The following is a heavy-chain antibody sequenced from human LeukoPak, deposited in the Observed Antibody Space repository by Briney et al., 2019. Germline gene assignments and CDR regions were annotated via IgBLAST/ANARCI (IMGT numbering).Heavy chain of an antibody. J-gene: IGHJ6*02. CDR3: ARLPPGELLTGYYYYGMDV. Sequence: PSETLSLTCTVSGGSISSSSYYWGWIRQPPGKGLEWIGSIYYSGSTYYNPSLKSRVTISVDTSKNQFSLKLSSVTAADTAVYYCARLPPGELLTGYYYYGMDVWGQGTTVTVSS. V-gene: IGHV4-39*07. D-gene: IGHD3-10*01. CDR2: IYYSGST. CDR1: GGSISSSSYY.